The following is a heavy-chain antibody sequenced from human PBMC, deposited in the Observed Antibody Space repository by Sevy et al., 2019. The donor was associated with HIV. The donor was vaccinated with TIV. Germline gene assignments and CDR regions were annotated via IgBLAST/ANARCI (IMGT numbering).Heavy chain of an antibody. V-gene: IGHV1-69*13. CDR3: ARGITVAGYYFDY. D-gene: IGHD6-19*01. CDR1: GGTFSSYA. CDR2: IIPIFGTA. J-gene: IGHJ4*02. Sequence: ASVKVSGKASGGTFSSYAISWVRQAPGQGLEWMGGIIPIFGTANYAQKFQGRVTITADESTSTAYMELSSLRSEDTAVYYCARGITVAGYYFDYWGQGTLVTVSS.